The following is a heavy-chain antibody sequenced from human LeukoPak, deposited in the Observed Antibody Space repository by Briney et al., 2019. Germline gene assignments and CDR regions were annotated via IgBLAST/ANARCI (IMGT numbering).Heavy chain of an antibody. CDR1: GFTFNIYA. V-gene: IGHV3-23*01. Sequence: PGGSLRLSCAASGFTFNIYAMSWLRLAPGKGLQWVASMCGSAGCTYYADSVKGRFTISRDNSKNTLYLQMNSLRAEDTAIYYCARDRPNYHESNGHYYQRDGDHWGQGTLVTVSS. D-gene: IGHD3-22*01. CDR2: MCGSAGCT. J-gene: IGHJ5*02. CDR3: ARDRPNYHESNGHYYQRDGDH.